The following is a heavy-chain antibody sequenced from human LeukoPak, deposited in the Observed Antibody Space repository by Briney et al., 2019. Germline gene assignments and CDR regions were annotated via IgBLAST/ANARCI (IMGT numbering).Heavy chain of an antibody. Sequence: SVKVSCKASGFTFTSSAMQWVRQARGQRLEWIGWIVVGSGNTNYAQEFQERVTITRDMSTSTAYMELSSLRSEDTAVYYCAADPANYYYYGMDVWGQGTTVTVSS. V-gene: IGHV1-58*02. CDR2: IVVGSGNT. CDR1: GFTFTSSA. CDR3: AADPANYYYYGMDV. J-gene: IGHJ6*02.